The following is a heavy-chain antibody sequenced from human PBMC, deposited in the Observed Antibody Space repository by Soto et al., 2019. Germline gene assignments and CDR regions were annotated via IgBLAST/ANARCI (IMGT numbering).Heavy chain of an antibody. CDR1: GGTFSSYA. D-gene: IGHD5-18*01. J-gene: IGHJ4*02. CDR3: ATLGAAYSYGINFDY. Sequence: SVKVSCKASGGTFSSYAISWVRQAPGQGLEWMGGIIPIFGTADYAQKFQGRVTIAADESTSTAYMELSSLRSEDTAVYYCATLGAAYSYGINFDYWGQGTLVTVSS. CDR2: IIPIFGTA. V-gene: IGHV1-69*13.